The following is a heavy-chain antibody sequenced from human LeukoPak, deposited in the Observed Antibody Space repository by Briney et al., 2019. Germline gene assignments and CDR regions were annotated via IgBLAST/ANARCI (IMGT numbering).Heavy chain of an antibody. J-gene: IGHJ4*02. V-gene: IGHV1-8*01. CDR2: MNPNSGNT. CDR3: ARWYSSSWYGDYFDY. Sequence: ASVKVSCKASGYTFSSYDINWVRQATGQGLEWMGWMNPNSGNTGYAQKFQGRVTMTRNTSISTAYMELSSLRSDDTAVYYCARWYSSSWYGDYFDYWGQGTLVTVSS. CDR1: GYTFSSYD. D-gene: IGHD6-13*01.